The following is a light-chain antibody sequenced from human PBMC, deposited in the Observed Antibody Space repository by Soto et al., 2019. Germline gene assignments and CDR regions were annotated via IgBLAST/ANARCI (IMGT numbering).Light chain of an antibody. J-gene: IGKJ5*01. V-gene: IGKV3-20*01. CDR2: GAS. CDR3: QQYGSSPIT. CDR1: QSVSRSY. Sequence: EIVLTQSPGTLSLSPGDRATLSCRASQSVSRSYLGWYQQKPGQAPRLLIYGASSRATGIPDRFSGSGSGTDLTITISRLEPEDFEVYDCQQYGSSPITFGQGTRLEIK.